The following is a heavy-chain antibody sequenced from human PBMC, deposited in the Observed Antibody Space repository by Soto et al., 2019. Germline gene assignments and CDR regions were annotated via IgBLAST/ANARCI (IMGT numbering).Heavy chain of an antibody. D-gene: IGHD6-25*01. V-gene: IGHV1-69*13. CDR1: GGTFSSYS. CDR2: IIPIFGTA. CDR3: ARDERGAAAATYYYGMDV. J-gene: IGHJ6*02. Sequence: SVKVSCKASGGTFSSYSISWVRQAPGQGLEWMGGIIPIFGTANYAQKFQGRVTITADESTSTAYMELSSLRSEDTAVYYCARDERGAAAATYYYGMDVWGQGTTVTVSS.